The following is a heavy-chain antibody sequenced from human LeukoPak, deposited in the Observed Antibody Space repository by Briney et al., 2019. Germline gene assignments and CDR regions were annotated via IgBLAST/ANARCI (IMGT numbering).Heavy chain of an antibody. D-gene: IGHD4-17*01. V-gene: IGHV3-7*01. Sequence: PGGSLRLSCVGSGFTFSSYWMSWVRQAPGKGLEWVANINQDGSEKYDVDSAKGRFTISRDNAKNSLYLQMNSLRAEDTAVYYCARRRTTVTTSLDYWGQGTLVTVSS. CDR3: ARRRTTVTTSLDY. J-gene: IGHJ4*02. CDR1: GFTFSSYW. CDR2: INQDGSEK.